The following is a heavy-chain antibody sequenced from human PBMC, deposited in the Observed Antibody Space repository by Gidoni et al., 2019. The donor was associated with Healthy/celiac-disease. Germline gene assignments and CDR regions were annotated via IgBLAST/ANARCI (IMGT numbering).Heavy chain of an antibody. CDR3: ARDRTYYYDSSDTRLGRRRMDV. V-gene: IGHV1-18*01. CDR1: GYTFTSYG. D-gene: IGHD3-22*01. CDR2: ISAYNGNT. Sequence: QVQLVQSGAEVKKPGASVKVSCKASGYTFTSYGISWVRQAPGQGLEWMGWISAYNGNTNYAQKLQGRVTMTTDTSTSTAYMELRSLRSDDTAVYYCARDRTYYYDSSDTRLGRRRMDVWGQGTTVTVSS. J-gene: IGHJ6*02.